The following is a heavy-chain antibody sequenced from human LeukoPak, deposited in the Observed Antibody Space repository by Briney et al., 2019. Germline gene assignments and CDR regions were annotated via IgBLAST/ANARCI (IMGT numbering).Heavy chain of an antibody. Sequence: PGGSLRLSCEASGFTFSLYEFNWVRQAPGKGLEWLSYINPSGGAIYYAHSVKGRFTVSRDNAKNSLYLQMDSLRAEDTAVYYCARDEGIPRGIHFDAFDIWGQGTLVTVSP. CDR2: INPSGGAI. CDR3: ARDEGIPRGIHFDAFDI. J-gene: IGHJ3*02. CDR1: GFTFSLYE. V-gene: IGHV3-48*03. D-gene: IGHD3-10*01.